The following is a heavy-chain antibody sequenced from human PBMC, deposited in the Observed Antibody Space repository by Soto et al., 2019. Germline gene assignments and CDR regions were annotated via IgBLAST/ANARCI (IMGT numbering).Heavy chain of an antibody. J-gene: IGHJ3*02. CDR3: VRLRFDFWAFDT. D-gene: IGHD3-3*01. CDR2: IHHGGTT. V-gene: IGHV4-39*01. CDR1: GDSITTHTHY. Sequence: QLRLQESGPGLARASETLSLTCTVSGDSITTHTHYWAWIRQTPGEGLEWIATIHHGGTTYYNPSLESRVTISVDTSKNQIALKLSSVTAADTAVYYGVRLRFDFWAFDTWGQGTKVTVSS.